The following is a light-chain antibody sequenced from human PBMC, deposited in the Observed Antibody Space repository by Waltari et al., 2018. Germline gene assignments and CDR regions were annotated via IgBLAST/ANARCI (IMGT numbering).Light chain of an antibody. J-gene: IGLJ1*01. CDR3: CSYTSTSTYV. CDR2: EVS. Sequence: QSALTQPASVSGSPGQSIAISCTGSICDIGRYNFVSWYQHHPGTAPKLIIYEVSKRPSGVSLRFSGSKSGSTASLTISGLQADDETTYYCCSYTSTSTYVFGNGTKVAVL. V-gene: IGLV2-14*01. CDR1: ICDIGRYNF.